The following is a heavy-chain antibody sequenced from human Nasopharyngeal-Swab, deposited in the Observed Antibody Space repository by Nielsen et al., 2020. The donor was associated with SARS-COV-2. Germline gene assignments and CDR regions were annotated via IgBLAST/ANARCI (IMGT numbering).Heavy chain of an antibody. D-gene: IGHD4-17*01. CDR2: IRGSSHGGTS. V-gene: IGHV3-49*04. CDR3: TREGYGDFGFMDV. J-gene: IGHJ6*02. CDR1: GFTFGDYA. Sequence: SLRLSCTASGFTFGDYAVSWVRQPTGKGLEWVGVIRGSSHGGTSEYATSVKGRFSMSRDESAGIVYLQMNSLKTEDTAKYYCTREGYGDFGFMDVWGQGTTVTVSS.